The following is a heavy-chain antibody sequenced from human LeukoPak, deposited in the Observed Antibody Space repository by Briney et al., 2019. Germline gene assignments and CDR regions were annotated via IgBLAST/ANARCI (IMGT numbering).Heavy chain of an antibody. Sequence: SGGSLRLSCAASGFTFSEYDMNWVRQAPGKGVEWVSSISSSSTSMNYADSLKGRLTISRDNAKSSLFLQMNSLRAEDTAVYYCARGTMDYDFWSGSYYFDYWGQGTLVTVSS. D-gene: IGHD3-3*01. CDR3: ARGTMDYDFWSGSYYFDY. J-gene: IGHJ4*02. CDR2: ISSSSTSM. CDR1: GFTFSEYD. V-gene: IGHV3-21*01.